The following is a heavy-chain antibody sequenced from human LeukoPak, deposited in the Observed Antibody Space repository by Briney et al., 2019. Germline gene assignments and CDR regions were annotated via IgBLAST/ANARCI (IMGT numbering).Heavy chain of an antibody. V-gene: IGHV1-3*01. CDR3: ARDLVIVVVPAAIGNWFDP. Sequence: ASVKVSCKASGYTFTSYAMHWVRQAPAQGLEWMGWINAGNGNTKYSQKFQGRVTITRDTSASTAYMELSSPRSEDTAVYFCARDLVIVVVPAAIGNWFDPWGQGTLVTVSS. J-gene: IGHJ5*02. CDR1: GYTFTSYA. D-gene: IGHD2-2*03. CDR2: INAGNGNT.